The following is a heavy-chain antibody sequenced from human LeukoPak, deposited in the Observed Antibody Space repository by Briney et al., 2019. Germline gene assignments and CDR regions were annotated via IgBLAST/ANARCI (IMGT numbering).Heavy chain of an antibody. CDR2: IYTGGGT. J-gene: IGHJ4*02. Sequence: GGSLRLSCAASGFTVSSNYMSWVRQAPGKGLEWVSVIYTGGGTDHADSVKGRFTISRDNSKNTLSLQMNSLRVEDTAIYYCTRSGYRHPYHFDSWGQGTLVTVSS. CDR3: TRSGYRHPYHFDS. V-gene: IGHV3-53*01. CDR1: GFTVSSNY. D-gene: IGHD3-22*01.